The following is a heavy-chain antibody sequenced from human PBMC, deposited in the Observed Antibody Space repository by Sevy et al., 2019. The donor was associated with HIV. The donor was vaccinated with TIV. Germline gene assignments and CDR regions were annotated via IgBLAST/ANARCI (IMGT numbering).Heavy chain of an antibody. CDR3: GREIISMVAGDPDAFDI. Sequence: GGSLRLSCAASGFTFGNYWMHWVRQAPGKGLVWISRINNDGSNTNYADSVKGRFTTSSDNAKNTLYLQMNSPRAEDTAVYYCGREIISMVAGDPDAFDIWGQATMVTVSS. D-gene: IGHD3-10*01. J-gene: IGHJ3*02. CDR2: INNDGSNT. V-gene: IGHV3-74*01. CDR1: GFTFGNYW.